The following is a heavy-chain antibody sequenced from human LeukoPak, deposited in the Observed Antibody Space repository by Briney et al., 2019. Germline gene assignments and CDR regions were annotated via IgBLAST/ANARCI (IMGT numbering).Heavy chain of an antibody. CDR2: ISTSGTTK. Sequence: GGSLRLSCAASGFTFSSYELNWVRQAPGKGLEWLSHISTSGTTKYYANSVKGRFTTFRDNAKNSLYLQMNSLRAEDTAVYYCASNYDFWSGYYVNYYYYYMDVWGKGTTVTVSS. V-gene: IGHV3-48*03. D-gene: IGHD3-3*01. CDR3: ASNYDFWSGYYVNYYYYYMDV. J-gene: IGHJ6*03. CDR1: GFTFSSYE.